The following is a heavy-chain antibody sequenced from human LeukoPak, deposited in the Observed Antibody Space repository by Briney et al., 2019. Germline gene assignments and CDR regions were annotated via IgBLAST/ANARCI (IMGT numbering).Heavy chain of an antibody. Sequence: GGSLRLSCAASGFTFNSYVMYWVRQAPGKGLEWISGIFGSGGSPHYADSVKGRFTISRDNSQEIVYLQLDSLRVEDTALYYCGKTTVGYSSGRYPGWPVDYWGQGALVTVSS. CDR1: GFTFNSYV. CDR2: IFGSGGSP. CDR3: GKTTVGYSSGRYPGWPVDY. D-gene: IGHD2-15*01. J-gene: IGHJ4*02. V-gene: IGHV3-23*01.